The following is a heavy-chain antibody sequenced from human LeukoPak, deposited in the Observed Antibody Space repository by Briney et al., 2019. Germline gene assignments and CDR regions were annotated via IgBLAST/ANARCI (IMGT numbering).Heavy chain of an antibody. J-gene: IGHJ6*02. V-gene: IGHV4-34*01. CDR3: ARGTYYDFWSGYLNYYYGMDV. Sequence: SETLSLTCAVYGGSFSGYYWSWIRQPPGKGLEWIGEINHSGSTNYNPSLKSRVTISVDTSKNQFSLKLSSVTAADTAVYYCARGTYYDFWSGYLNYYYGMDVWGQGTTVTVSS. CDR2: INHSGST. CDR1: GGSFSGYY. D-gene: IGHD3-3*01.